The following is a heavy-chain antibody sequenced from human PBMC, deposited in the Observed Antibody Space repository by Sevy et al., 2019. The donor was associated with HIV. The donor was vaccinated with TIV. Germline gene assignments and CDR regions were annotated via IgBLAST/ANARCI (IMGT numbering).Heavy chain of an antibody. D-gene: IGHD6-19*01. CDR3: AKEWTLLSDWYGEFDY. J-gene: IGHJ4*02. CDR1: GFTFTNYG. V-gene: IGHV3-23*01. CDR2: ISNSGANT. Sequence: GGSLRLSCAASGFTFTNYGMHWVRQAPGKGLEWVSGISNSGANTYYADSVRGRFTVSRVNSKNTVYLQLNNLRAEDTAIYYCAKEWTLLSDWYGEFDYWGQGTLVTVSS.